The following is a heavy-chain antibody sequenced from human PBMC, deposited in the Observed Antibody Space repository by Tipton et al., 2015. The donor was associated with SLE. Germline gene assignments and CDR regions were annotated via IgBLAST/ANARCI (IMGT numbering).Heavy chain of an antibody. CDR3: ARVQAYEGFDP. D-gene: IGHD3-16*01. J-gene: IGHJ5*02. Sequence: LRLSCTVSGGSIGSSSYYWGWIRQPPGKGLEWIGTTHYSGSTFYNPSLKSRVTISVDMSKNQFSVKLTSVTAADTAVYYCARVQAYEGFDPWGQGTLVTVSS. V-gene: IGHV4-39*07. CDR2: THYSGST. CDR1: GGSIGSSSYY.